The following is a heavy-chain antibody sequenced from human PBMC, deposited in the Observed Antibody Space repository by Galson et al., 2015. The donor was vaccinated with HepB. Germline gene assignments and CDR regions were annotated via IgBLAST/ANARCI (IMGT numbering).Heavy chain of an antibody. J-gene: IGHJ3*02. CDR1: GYNFTRYW. CDR2: IYPGVSDT. CDR3: ARPSPPNDALDI. V-gene: IGHV5-51*01. Sequence: QSGAEVKKPGESLKISCKASGYNFTRYWIGWARQMPGKGLEWMGFIYPGVSDTRYSPSFQGQVTISADKSINTAYLQWSSLKASDTAMYYCARPSPPNDALDIWGQGTMVTVSS.